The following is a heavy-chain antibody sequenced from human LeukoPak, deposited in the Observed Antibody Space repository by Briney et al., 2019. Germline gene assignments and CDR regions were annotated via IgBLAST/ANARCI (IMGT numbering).Heavy chain of an antibody. CDR1: GSTLPQLS. CDR3: AADGGSYYYY. V-gene: IGHV1-24*01. CDR2: FDPEDGET. D-gene: IGHD4-23*01. J-gene: IGHJ4*02. Sequence: ASVKVSCKVSGSTLPQLSMHWLRQPPGKGLEWMGGFDPEDGETIYAQTFQGRVVMTEDRSTDTAYMELSSLGSEDTAVYYCAADGGSYYYYWGQGTLVTVSS.